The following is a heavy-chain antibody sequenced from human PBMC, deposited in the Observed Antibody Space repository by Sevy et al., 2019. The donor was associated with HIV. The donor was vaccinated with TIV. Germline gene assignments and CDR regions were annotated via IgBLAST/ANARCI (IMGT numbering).Heavy chain of an antibody. CDR2: FYYSGST. D-gene: IGHD1-26*01. CDR3: ARVGSDWELDY. Sequence: SETLSLTCTVSGGYISSNYWSWIRQPPGKGLEWIAYFYYSGSTNYNPSLKSRVTISVDTSKNQFSLKLSSVTAADTAVYYCARVGSDWELDYWGQGTLVTVSS. V-gene: IGHV4-59*01. CDR1: GGYISSNY. J-gene: IGHJ4*02.